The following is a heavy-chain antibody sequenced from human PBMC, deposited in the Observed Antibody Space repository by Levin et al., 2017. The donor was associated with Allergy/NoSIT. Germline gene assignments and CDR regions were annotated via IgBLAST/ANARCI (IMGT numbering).Heavy chain of an antibody. CDR1: GGTFSSYA. CDR2: IIPIFGTA. D-gene: IGHD5-12*01. Sequence: KISCKASGGTFSSYAISWVRQAPGQGLEWMGGIIPIFGTANYAQKFQGRVTITADKSTSTAYMELSSLRSEDTAVYYCASAIPRNPTKYFQHWGQGTLVTVSS. V-gene: IGHV1-69*06. J-gene: IGHJ1*01. CDR3: ASAIPRNPTKYFQH.